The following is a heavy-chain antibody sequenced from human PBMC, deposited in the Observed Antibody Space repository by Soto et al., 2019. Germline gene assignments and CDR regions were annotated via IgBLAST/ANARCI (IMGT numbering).Heavy chain of an antibody. Sequence: QVQLQESGPGLVKPSQTLSLTCTVSGGSISSGDYYCSWIRQPPGKGLEWIGYIYYSGSTYYNPSLKSRVTLSVDTSKNQFSLKLSSVTAADTAVYYCARGRSASWLVHPYYFDYWGQGTLVTVSS. CDR1: GGSISSGDYY. CDR2: IYYSGST. V-gene: IGHV4-30-4*01. CDR3: ARGRSASWLVHPYYFDY. J-gene: IGHJ4*02. D-gene: IGHD6-19*01.